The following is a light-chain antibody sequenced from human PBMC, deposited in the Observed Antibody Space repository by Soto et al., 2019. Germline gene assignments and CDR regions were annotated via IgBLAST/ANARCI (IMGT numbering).Light chain of an antibody. CDR3: QQYNSYSRWT. CDR2: DAS. CDR1: QSISSW. V-gene: IGKV1-5*01. Sequence: DIQMTQSPSTLSASVGDRVTITCRASQSISSWLAWYQQKPGKAPKLLIYDASSLESGVPSRFSGSGSGTEFTLTISSLQPEDFAPYYCQQYNSYSRWTFGQGTKVEIK. J-gene: IGKJ1*01.